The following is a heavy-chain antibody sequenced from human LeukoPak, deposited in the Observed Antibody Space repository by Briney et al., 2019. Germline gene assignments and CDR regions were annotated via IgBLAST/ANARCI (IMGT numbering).Heavy chain of an antibody. Sequence: ASVKDSCKNSGYSFSHYGISRWRQAPGQGLEWVGWISAFNYIIEYAQKFQGRVTMTQDTATSTAYMELRSLTSDDTAVFYCTRGSSISAQGDTWGQGTLVFVSS. CDR2: ISAFNYII. CDR1: GYSFSHYG. CDR3: TRGSSISAQGDT. V-gene: IGHV1-18*01. D-gene: IGHD3-16*01. J-gene: IGHJ4*02.